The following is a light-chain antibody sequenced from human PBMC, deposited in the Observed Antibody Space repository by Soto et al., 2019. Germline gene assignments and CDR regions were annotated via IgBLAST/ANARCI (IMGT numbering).Light chain of an antibody. CDR3: QQYNKWPLT. V-gene: IGKV3-15*01. Sequence: EIVMTQSPATLSVSPGERATLSCRASQSVAGNLAWYQQNPGQAPRLLIYGASTRATGIPTRFSGGGSGTEFTLTISSLQSEDFLIYYCQQYNKWPLTFGGGTKVEIK. J-gene: IGKJ4*01. CDR1: QSVAGN. CDR2: GAS.